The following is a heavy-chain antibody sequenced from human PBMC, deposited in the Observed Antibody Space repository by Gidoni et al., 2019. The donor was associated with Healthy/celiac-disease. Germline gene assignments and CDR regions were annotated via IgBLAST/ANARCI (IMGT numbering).Heavy chain of an antibody. D-gene: IGHD1-26*01. V-gene: IGHV3-30*18. Sequence: QVQLVESGGGVVQPGRSLRLSCAASGFTFISYGMHWVRQAPGKGLEWVAVISYDGSNKYYADSVKGRFTISRDNSKNTLYLQMNSLRAEDTAVYYCAKVGGGSYPAGGYWGQGTLVTVSS. CDR3: AKVGGGSYPAGGY. CDR2: ISYDGSNK. J-gene: IGHJ4*02. CDR1: GFTFISYG.